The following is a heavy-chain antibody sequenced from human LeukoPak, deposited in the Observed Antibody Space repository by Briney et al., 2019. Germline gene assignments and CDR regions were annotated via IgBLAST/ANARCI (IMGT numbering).Heavy chain of an antibody. CDR3: TRDPWAPYYGSGSYSEKGLDY. J-gene: IGHJ4*02. V-gene: IGHV1-69*05. D-gene: IGHD3-10*01. CDR2: IIPIFGTA. Sequence: SVKVSCKASGGTLSSYAISWVRQAPGQGGEGMGRIIPIFGTANYAQKFQGRDTITTDESPSTVYMELRSLRSEDTAVYCCTRDPWAPYYGSGSYSEKGLDYWGQGTLVTVSS. CDR1: GGTLSSYA.